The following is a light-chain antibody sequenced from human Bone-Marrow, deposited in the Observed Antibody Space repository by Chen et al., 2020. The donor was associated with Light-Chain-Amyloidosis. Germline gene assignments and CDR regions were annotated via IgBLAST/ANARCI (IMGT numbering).Light chain of an antibody. CDR2: EVT. V-gene: IGLV2-14*01. J-gene: IGLJ1*01. Sequence: QSALTQSASVSGSPGQSITISCTGTSSAVGGDNHVAWYQQHPDKAPKLMIDEVTNRPSWVPDRFSGSKSDNTASLTLSGLQTEDEADYFCSSYTITNTLVFGSGTRVTVL. CDR1: SSAVGGDNH. CDR3: SSYTITNTLV.